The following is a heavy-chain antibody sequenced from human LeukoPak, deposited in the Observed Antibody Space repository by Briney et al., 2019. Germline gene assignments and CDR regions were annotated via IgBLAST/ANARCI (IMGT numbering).Heavy chain of an antibody. CDR1: GYTLTELS. D-gene: IGHD6-6*01. CDR3: ATDLGTHPSHYYGMDV. Sequence: ASVKVSCKVSGYTLTELSMHWVRQAPGKGLEWMGGFDPEDGETIYAQKFQGRVTMTEDTSTDTAYMELSSLRSEDTAVYYCATDLGTHPSHYYGMDVWGQGTTVTVSS. CDR2: FDPEDGET. J-gene: IGHJ6*02. V-gene: IGHV1-24*01.